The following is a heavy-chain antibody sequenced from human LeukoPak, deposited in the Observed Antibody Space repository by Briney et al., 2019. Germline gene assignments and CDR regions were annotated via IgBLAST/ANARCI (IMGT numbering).Heavy chain of an antibody. CDR3: ARGLLGATRAFDM. Sequence: SETLSLTCTVWGGSINNYYWSWIRQPPGKGLEWIGYIHYTGSTNYNASLKSRVTISVDTSQNQFSLRLTSVTAADTAIYYCARGLLGATRAFDMWGQGTMVIVSS. D-gene: IGHD1-26*01. CDR2: IHYTGST. V-gene: IGHV4-59*01. J-gene: IGHJ3*02. CDR1: GGSINNYY.